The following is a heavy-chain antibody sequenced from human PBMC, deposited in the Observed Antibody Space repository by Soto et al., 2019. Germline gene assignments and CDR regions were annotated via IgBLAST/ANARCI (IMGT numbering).Heavy chain of an antibody. D-gene: IGHD3-10*01. Sequence: QVQLVESGGGVVQPGRSLRLSCAASGFTFSSYAMHWVRQAPGKGLEWVAVISYDGSNKYYADSVKGRFTISRDNSKNTLYLQMNSLRAEDTAVYYCARDYYGSGSYYIGYYYYYGMDVW. CDR1: GFTFSSYA. V-gene: IGHV3-30-3*01. CDR3: ARDYYGSGSYYIGYYYYYGMDV. J-gene: IGHJ6*01. CDR2: ISYDGSNK.